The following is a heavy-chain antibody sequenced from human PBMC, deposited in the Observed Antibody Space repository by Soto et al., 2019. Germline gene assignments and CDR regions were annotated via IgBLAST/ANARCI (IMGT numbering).Heavy chain of an antibody. CDR1: GYTFTSYG. D-gene: IGHD1-26*01. V-gene: IGHV1-18*01. CDR3: ASRLLVSYPLERGSD. CDR2: ISAYNGNT. Sequence: QVQLVQSGAEVKKPGASVKVSCKASGYTFTSYGISWVRQAPGQGLEWMGWISAYNGNTNYAQKLQGRVTMTTDTTMRTSYMELRSLRSDDTAVYYRASRLLVSYPLERGSDWGQGTLATVSS. J-gene: IGHJ4*02.